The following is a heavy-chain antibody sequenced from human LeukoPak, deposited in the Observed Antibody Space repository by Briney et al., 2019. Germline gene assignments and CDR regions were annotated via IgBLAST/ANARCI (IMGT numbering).Heavy chain of an antibody. V-gene: IGHV4-34*01. Sequence: SETLSLTCAVYGGSFSGYYWGWLRQPPGKGLEWIGSIYHSGSTYYNPSLKSRVTISVDTSKNQFSLKLSSVTAADTAVFYCASLTMADAFDIWGQGTMVTVSS. D-gene: IGHD3-10*01. CDR3: ASLTMADAFDI. CDR1: GGSFSGYY. CDR2: IYHSGST. J-gene: IGHJ3*02.